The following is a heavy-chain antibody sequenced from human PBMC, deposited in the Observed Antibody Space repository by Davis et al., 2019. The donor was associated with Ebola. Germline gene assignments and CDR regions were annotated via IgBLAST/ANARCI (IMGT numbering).Heavy chain of an antibody. CDR1: GGSISSYY. D-gene: IGHD3-22*01. CDR2: IYYSGST. V-gene: IGHV4-59*12. CDR3: ARGRYYYDSSGYWTY. Sequence: SETLSLTCTVSGGSISSYYWSWIRQPPGKGLEWIGYIYYSGSTNYNPSLKSRVTISVDKSKNQFSLKLSSVTAADTAVYYCARGRYYYDSSGYWTYWGQGTLVTVSS. J-gene: IGHJ4*02.